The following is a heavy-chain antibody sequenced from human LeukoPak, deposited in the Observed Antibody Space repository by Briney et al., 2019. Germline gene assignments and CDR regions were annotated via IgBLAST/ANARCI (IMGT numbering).Heavy chain of an antibody. CDR1: GFRASDYY. J-gene: IGHJ4*02. CDR2: ISGSGGST. D-gene: IGHD3-16*01. Sequence: GGSLRLSCAVSGFRASDYYMSWVRQAPGKGLEWVSAISGSGGSTYYADSVKGRFTISRDNSKNTLYLQMNSLRAEDTAVYYCARQPIYEAYFDFWGQGTLVTVSS. CDR3: ARQPIYEAYFDF. V-gene: IGHV3-23*01.